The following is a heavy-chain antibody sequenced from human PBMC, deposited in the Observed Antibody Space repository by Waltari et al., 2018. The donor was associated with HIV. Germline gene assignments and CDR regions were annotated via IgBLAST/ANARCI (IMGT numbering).Heavy chain of an antibody. D-gene: IGHD3-22*01. CDR2: SNPNSGGT. CDR3: ARPRSPIDYDTRGSFDH. Sequence: QVQLAQSGAVLKKHGASVKVSSKPSGYTFTDYYLHWVGQAPGQGLEWTGRSNPNSGGTNDAQRFQGRITMTRDTSTSTADMELSRLRSDDTAVFFCARPRSPIDYDTRGSFDHWGQGTLVTVSS. V-gene: IGHV1-2*02. J-gene: IGHJ4*02. CDR1: GYTFTDYY.